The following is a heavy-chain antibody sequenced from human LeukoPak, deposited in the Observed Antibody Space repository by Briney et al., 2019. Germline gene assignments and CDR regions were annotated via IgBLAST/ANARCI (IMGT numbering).Heavy chain of an antibody. Sequence: SETLSLTCAVYVGYFSGHYWTWIRQPPGKGLEWLGQIDHSATSNYNPSLRSRVSMSVDTSKNQFSLKLSSVTAADTAVYYCARAAQRETYFNAFDIWGRGTTGTVSS. J-gene: IGHJ3*02. CDR1: VGYFSGHY. V-gene: IGHV4-34*01. D-gene: IGHD1-26*01. CDR2: IDHSATS. CDR3: ARAAQRETYFNAFDI.